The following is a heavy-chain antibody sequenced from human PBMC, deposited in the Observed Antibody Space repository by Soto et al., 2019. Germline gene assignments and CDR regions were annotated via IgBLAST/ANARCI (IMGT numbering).Heavy chain of an antibody. V-gene: IGHV1-69*04. CDR3: ARDFVDIPVDTDY. J-gene: IGHJ4*02. CDR2: IIPILGIA. Sequence: SVKVSCKASGGTFSSYTISWVRQAPGQGLEWMGRIIPILGIANYAQKFQGRVTITADKSTSTAYMELRSLSSEDTAVYYCARDFVDIPVDTDYWGQGTLVTVSS. CDR1: GGTFSSYT. D-gene: IGHD2-21*01.